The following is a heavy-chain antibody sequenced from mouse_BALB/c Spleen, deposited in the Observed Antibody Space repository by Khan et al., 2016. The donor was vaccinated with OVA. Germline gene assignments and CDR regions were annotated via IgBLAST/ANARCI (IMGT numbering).Heavy chain of an antibody. Sequence: EVELVESGGGLVKPGGSLKLSCAPSGFAFSSYDMSWVRQTPEKRLEWVATISGTGIYTYYPDSVKGRFTISRDNARNTLYLQMSSLRSEDTALFYCARPAYYGYPWFTYWGQGTLVTVSA. CDR3: ARPAYYGYPWFTY. J-gene: IGHJ3*01. D-gene: IGHD2-9*01. CDR2: ISGTGIYT. V-gene: IGHV5-9*02. CDR1: GFAFSSYD.